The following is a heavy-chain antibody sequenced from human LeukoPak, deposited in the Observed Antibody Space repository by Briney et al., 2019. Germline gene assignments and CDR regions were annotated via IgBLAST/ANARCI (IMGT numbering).Heavy chain of an antibody. CDR2: ISSSSSYI. CDR1: GFTFSSYE. J-gene: IGHJ4*02. V-gene: IGHV3-21*01. CDR3: ASNYYDSSGLFY. D-gene: IGHD3-22*01. Sequence: GGSLRLSCAASGFTFSSYEMNWVRQAPGKRLEWVSSISSSSSYIYYADSVKGRFTISRDNAKNSLYLQMNSLRAEDTAVYYCASNYYDSSGLFYWGQGTLVTVSS.